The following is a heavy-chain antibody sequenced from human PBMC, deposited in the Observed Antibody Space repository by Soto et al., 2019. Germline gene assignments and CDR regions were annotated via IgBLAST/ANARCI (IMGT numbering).Heavy chain of an antibody. V-gene: IGHV1-46*03. CDR2: INPNGGST. CDR3: ARELPPGDAFDI. J-gene: IGHJ3*02. D-gene: IGHD2-21*01. Sequence: ASVKVSCKASGYTFTSYYMHWVRQAPGQGLEWMGIINPNGGSTSYAQKFQGRVTMTRDTSTSTVYMELSSLRSEDTAVYYCARELPPGDAFDIWGQGTMVTVSS. CDR1: GYTFTSYY.